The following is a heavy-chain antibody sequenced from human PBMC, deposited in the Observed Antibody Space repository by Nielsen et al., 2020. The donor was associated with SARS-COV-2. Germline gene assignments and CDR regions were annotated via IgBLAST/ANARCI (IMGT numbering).Heavy chain of an antibody. CDR2: IYYSGNT. D-gene: IGHD3-10*01. CDR3: AKFRGLGRSVGAFDV. Sequence: SETLSLTCSVSNEITPHYWSWVRQTPAKGLEWIGYIYYSGNTSYSPSLKSRVNISLDKSKNQFSLTLKSVTAADTAVYYCAKFRGLGRSVGAFDVWGPGTKVTVSS. J-gene: IGHJ3*01. V-gene: IGHV4-59*11. CDR1: NEITPHY.